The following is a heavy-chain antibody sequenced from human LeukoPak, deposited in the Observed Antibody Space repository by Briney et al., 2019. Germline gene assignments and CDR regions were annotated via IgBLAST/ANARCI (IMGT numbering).Heavy chain of an antibody. D-gene: IGHD1-26*01. CDR1: GGTFSSYA. Sequence: ASVKVSCKASGGTFSSYATSWVRQAPGQGLEWMGGIIPIFGTANYAQKFQGRVTITTDESTSTAYMELSSLRSEDTAVYYCARHQPPGSDYFDYWGQGTLVTVSS. CDR3: ARHQPPGSDYFDY. V-gene: IGHV1-69*05. J-gene: IGHJ4*02. CDR2: IIPIFGTA.